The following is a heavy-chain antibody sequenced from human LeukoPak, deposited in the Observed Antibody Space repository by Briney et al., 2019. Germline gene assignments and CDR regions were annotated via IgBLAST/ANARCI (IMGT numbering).Heavy chain of an antibody. D-gene: IGHD5-18*01. V-gene: IGHV4-61*02. CDR2: IYTSGST. CDR3: ASFLLSYGLDY. CDR1: GGSISSGGYY. Sequence: SQTLSLTCTVSGGSISSGGYYWSWIRQPAGKGLEWIGRIYTSGSTNYNPSLKSRVTMSVDTSKNQFSLKLSSVTAADTAVYYCASFLLSYGLDYWGQGTLVTVSS. J-gene: IGHJ4*02.